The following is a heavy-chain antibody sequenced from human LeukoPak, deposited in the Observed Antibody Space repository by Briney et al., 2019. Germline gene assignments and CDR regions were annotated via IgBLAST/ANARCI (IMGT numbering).Heavy chain of an antibody. Sequence: EASVKVSCKASGGTFSSYAISWVRQAPGQGLEWMGGIIPIFGTANYAQKFQGRVTITADESTSTAYMELSSLRSEDTAVYYCARDLLPGIAAAGRIPFDYWGQGTLVTASS. CDR3: ARDLLPGIAAAGRIPFDY. D-gene: IGHD6-13*01. CDR2: IIPIFGTA. CDR1: GGTFSSYA. J-gene: IGHJ4*02. V-gene: IGHV1-69*01.